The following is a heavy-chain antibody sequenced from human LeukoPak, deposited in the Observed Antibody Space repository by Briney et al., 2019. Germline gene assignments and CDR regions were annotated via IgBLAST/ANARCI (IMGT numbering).Heavy chain of an antibody. CDR2: TTGSGAGT. CDR1: GFTFSSYA. Sequence: GGSLRLSCAASGFTFSSYAMSWVRQAPGKGLEWVSATTGSGAGTQYADSVRGRFTISRDNSKNTLYLQMNSLRAEDTAVYYCARDPNGDYIGAFDFRGQGTMVTVSS. V-gene: IGHV3-23*01. J-gene: IGHJ3*01. CDR3: ARDPNGDYIGAFDF. D-gene: IGHD4-17*01.